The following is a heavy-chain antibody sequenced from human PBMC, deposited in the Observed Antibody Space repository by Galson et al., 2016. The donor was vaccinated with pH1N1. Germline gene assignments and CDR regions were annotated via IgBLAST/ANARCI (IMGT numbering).Heavy chain of an antibody. CDR3: AREGRLHDALTGYHPGGYLDL. CDR2: TYYRSKWFY. Sequence: CAISGDSVSSNSAAWNWIRQSPSRGLEWLGRTYYRSKWFYNYAVSVQGRITINPDTSKNQFSLQLTSVTAADTALYYCAREGRLHDALTGYHPGGYLDLWGHGTLVTVSS. V-gene: IGHV6-1*01. D-gene: IGHD3-9*01. J-gene: IGHJ2*01. CDR1: GDSVSSNSAA.